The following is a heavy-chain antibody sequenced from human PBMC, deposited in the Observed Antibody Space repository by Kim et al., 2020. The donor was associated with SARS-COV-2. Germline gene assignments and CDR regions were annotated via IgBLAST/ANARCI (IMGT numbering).Heavy chain of an antibody. J-gene: IGHJ4*02. V-gene: IGHV3-33*01. CDR1: GFTFSSYG. D-gene: IGHD5-18*01. CDR3: ARDFSDTAMVPFFDY. CDR2: IWYDGSNK. Sequence: GGSLRLSCAASGFTFSSYGMHWVHQAPGKGLEWVAVIWYDGSNKYYADSVKGRFTISRDNSKNTLYLQMNCLRAEDTAVYYCARDFSDTAMVPFFDYWGQGTLVTVSS.